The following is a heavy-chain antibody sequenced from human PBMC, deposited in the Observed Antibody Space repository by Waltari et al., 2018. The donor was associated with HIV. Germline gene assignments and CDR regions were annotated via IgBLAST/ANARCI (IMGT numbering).Heavy chain of an antibody. Sequence: EVQLLESGGGLVQTGGSLRLSCAASGFTFSNYAMCWVRQAPGKGVEEVSRSSGSGGSTYYADAVKGRFTVSRDNSKDTLFLQMNSLRAEDTALYYCAKEGIIVIMDAFDTWGQGTMVIVSS. CDR3: AKEGIIVIMDAFDT. D-gene: IGHD3-22*01. CDR2: SSGSGGST. J-gene: IGHJ3*02. CDR1: GFTFSNYA. V-gene: IGHV3-23*01.